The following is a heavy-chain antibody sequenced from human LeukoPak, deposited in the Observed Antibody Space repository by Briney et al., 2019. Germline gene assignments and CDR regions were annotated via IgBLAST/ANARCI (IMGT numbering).Heavy chain of an antibody. J-gene: IGHJ4*02. CDR3: ATIVVPAADRTFDY. CDR1: GGSISSSSYY. Sequence: SETLSLTCTVSGGSISSSSYYWGGMRQPPGKGLEWFGSIYYSGSTYYNPSLKSRVTISVDTSKNQFSLKLSSVTAADTAEYYCATIVVPAADRTFDYWGQGTLVTVSS. V-gene: IGHV4-39*01. CDR2: IYYSGST. D-gene: IGHD2-2*01.